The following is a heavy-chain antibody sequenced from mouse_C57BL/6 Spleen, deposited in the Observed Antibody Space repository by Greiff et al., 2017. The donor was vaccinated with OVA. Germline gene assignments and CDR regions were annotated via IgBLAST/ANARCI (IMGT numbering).Heavy chain of an antibody. CDR1: GYAFSSYW. CDR2: IYPGDGDT. V-gene: IGHV1-80*01. Sequence: QVQLQESGAELVKPGASVKISCKASGYAFSSYWMNWVKQRPGQGLEWIGQIYPGDGDTNYNGKFKGKATLTADKSSSTAYMQLSSLTSEDSAVYFGAKLDSSGNIGLLDYWGQGTTLTVSS. J-gene: IGHJ2*01. CDR3: AKLDSSGNIGLLDY. D-gene: IGHD3-2*02.